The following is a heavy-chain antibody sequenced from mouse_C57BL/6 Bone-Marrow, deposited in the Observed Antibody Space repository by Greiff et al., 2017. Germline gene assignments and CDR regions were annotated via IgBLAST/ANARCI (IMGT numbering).Heavy chain of an antibody. CDR3: ARLENWVYAMDY. V-gene: IGHV3-2*02. J-gene: IGHJ4*01. D-gene: IGHD4-1*01. CDR2: ISYSGST. CDR1: GYSITSDYA. Sequence: DVQLQESGPGLVKPSQSLSLTCTVTGYSITSDYAWNWIRQFPGNKLEWMGYISYSGSTSYNPSLKSRISITRDTSKNQFFLQLNSVTTEDTATYYCARLENWVYAMDYWGQGTSVTVSS.